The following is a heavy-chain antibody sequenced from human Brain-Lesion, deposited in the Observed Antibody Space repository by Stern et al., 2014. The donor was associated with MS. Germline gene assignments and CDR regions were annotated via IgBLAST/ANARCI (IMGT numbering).Heavy chain of an antibody. J-gene: IGHJ6*02. D-gene: IGHD3-10*01. CDR1: GASISNTQW. CDR3: ARDPRRGGLSGYYHGMDV. Sequence: QVQLQESGPGLVKPSGTLSLTCAVSGASISNTQWWTWVRQSPGKGLEWIGEIYQSGSANYKPSLRSGVTISVDRSKNSFSLKLNSVPAADTAVYYCARDPRRGGLSGYYHGMDVWGQGTTVTVSS. V-gene: IGHV4-4*02. CDR2: IYQSGSA.